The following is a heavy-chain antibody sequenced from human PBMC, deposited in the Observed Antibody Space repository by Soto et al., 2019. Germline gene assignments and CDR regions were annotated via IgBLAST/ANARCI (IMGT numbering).Heavy chain of an antibody. CDR2: VYYSGST. D-gene: IGHD3-9*01. CDR1: GGSISNYY. J-gene: IGHJ5*02. V-gene: IGHV4-59*01. CDR3: VRDYLLTGFDP. Sequence: PSQTLYLTCTVSGGSISNYYWTWVRQPPGKGLEWIGYVYYSGSTNYNPSLESRVTISIDASKNKFSLKMKSVTAADTAVYYCVRDYLLTGFDPWGQGALVNVSS.